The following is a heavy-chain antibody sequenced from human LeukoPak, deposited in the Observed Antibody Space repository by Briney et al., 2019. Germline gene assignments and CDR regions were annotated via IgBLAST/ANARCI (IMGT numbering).Heavy chain of an antibody. J-gene: IGHJ4*02. D-gene: IGHD6-6*01. V-gene: IGHV3-7*01. Sequence: PGGSLRLSCAASGFTFSSYWMSWVRQAPGKGLEWVANIKQDGSEKYYVDSVKGRFTISRDNAKNSLYLQMNSLRAEDTAVYYCARGRRIAARPVYFDYWGQGTLVTVSS. CDR2: IKQDGSEK. CDR3: ARGRRIAARPVYFDY. CDR1: GFTFSSYW.